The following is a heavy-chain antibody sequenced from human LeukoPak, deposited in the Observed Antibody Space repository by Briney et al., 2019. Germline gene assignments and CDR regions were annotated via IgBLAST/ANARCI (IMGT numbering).Heavy chain of an antibody. Sequence: PSETLSLTCTVSGGSISSGSYYWSWIRQPAGKGLEWIGRIYTGGSTNYNPSLKSRVTISVDTSKNQFSLKLSSVTAADTAVYYCARAGSGHYWGQGTLVTVSS. V-gene: IGHV4-61*02. CDR1: GGSISSGSYY. CDR2: IYTGGST. D-gene: IGHD3-10*01. J-gene: IGHJ4*02. CDR3: ARAGSGHY.